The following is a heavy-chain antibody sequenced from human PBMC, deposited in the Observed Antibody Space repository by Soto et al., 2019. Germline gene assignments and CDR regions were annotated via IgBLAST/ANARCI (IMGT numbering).Heavy chain of an antibody. CDR3: ASSHNERYCSGGSCQNDDDDDYMYV. CDR1: GYTFTSYD. V-gene: IGHV1-8*01. CDR2: MNPNSGNT. J-gene: IGHJ6*03. D-gene: IGHD2-15*01. Sequence: QVQLVQSGAEVKKHGASVTVSCTASGYTFTSYDINWVRQATGQELEWMGWMNPNSGNTGSAQKLQGRVTMTRNYSMNATNNGRSSKGDEVTAVYYGASSHNERYCSGGSCQNDDDDDYMYV.